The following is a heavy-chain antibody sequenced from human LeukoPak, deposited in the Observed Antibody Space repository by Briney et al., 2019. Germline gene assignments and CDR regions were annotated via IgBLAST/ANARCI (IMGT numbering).Heavy chain of an antibody. J-gene: IGHJ4*02. Sequence: PGRSLRLSCVASGFTFSSYAMHWVRQAPGKGLEWVAVISYDGSNKYYADSVKGRFTISRDNSKNTLYLQMNSLRAEDTAVYYCARLGYGDGFDYWGQGTLVTVSS. CDR2: ISYDGSNK. D-gene: IGHD4-17*01. CDR1: GFTFSSYA. V-gene: IGHV3-30-3*01. CDR3: ARLGYGDGFDY.